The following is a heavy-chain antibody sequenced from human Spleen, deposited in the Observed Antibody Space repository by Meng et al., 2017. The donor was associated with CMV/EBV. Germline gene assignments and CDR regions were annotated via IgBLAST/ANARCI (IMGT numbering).Heavy chain of an antibody. D-gene: IGHD5-12*01. CDR1: GFTFSNAW. J-gene: IGHJ4*02. CDR2: IKSKTDGGTT. V-gene: IGHV3-15*01. CDR3: TLLYSGYDFPFDY. Sequence: GESLKISCAASGFTFSNAWMSWVRQAPGKGLEWVGRIKSKTDGGTTDYAAPVKGRFTISRDDSKNTRYLQMNSLKTEDTAVYYCTLLYSGYDFPFDYWGQGTLVTVSS.